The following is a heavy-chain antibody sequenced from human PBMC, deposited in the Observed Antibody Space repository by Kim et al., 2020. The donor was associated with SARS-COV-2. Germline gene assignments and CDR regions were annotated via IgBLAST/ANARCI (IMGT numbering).Heavy chain of an antibody. D-gene: IGHD5-12*01. V-gene: IGHV4-4*02. J-gene: IGHJ4*02. Sequence: NYNPSLKSRVTISVDKSKNQFSLKLSSVTAADTAVYYCARRGGYDSGFDYWGQGTLVTVSS. CDR3: ARRGGYDSGFDY.